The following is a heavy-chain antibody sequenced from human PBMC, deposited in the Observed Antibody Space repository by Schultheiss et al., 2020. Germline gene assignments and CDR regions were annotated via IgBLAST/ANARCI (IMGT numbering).Heavy chain of an antibody. CDR1: GYTFTSYA. D-gene: IGHD3-10*01. V-gene: IGHV1-8*02. Sequence: ASVKVSCKASGYTFTSYAMNWVRQATGQGLEWMGWMNPNSGNTGYAQKFQGRVTMTRNTSISTAYMELSSLRSEDTAVYYCARGQSSDYYGSGSYRFWFDPWGQGTLVTVSS. CDR2: MNPNSGNT. J-gene: IGHJ5*02. CDR3: ARGQSSDYYGSGSYRFWFDP.